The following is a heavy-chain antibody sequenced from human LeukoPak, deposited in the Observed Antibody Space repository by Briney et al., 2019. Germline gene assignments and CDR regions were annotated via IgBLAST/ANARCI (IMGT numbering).Heavy chain of an antibody. Sequence: ASVKVSCTASGYTFTSYYMHWVRQAPGQGLEWMGIINPSGGSTSYAQKFQGRVTMTRDTSTNTVYMELSSLRSEDTVVYFCARATLSDYYFNYWGQGTLVTVSS. V-gene: IGHV1-46*01. J-gene: IGHJ4*02. CDR1: GYTFTSYY. CDR2: INPSGGST. CDR3: ARATLSDYYFNY.